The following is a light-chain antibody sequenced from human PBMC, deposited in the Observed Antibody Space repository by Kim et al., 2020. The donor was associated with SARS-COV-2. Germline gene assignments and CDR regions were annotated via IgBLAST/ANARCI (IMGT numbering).Light chain of an antibody. Sequence: SWARGQTARITCGGNNIGSKNVHWYQQKPGQAPVLVIYRDNDRPSGIPERFSGSNSGNTATLTISRAQAGDEADYYCQVWDSSTYVFGSGTKVTVL. CDR3: QVWDSSTYV. V-gene: IGLV3-9*01. CDR2: RDN. CDR1: NIGSKN. J-gene: IGLJ1*01.